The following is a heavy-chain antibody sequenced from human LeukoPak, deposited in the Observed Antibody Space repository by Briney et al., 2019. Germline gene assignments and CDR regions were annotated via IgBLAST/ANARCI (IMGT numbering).Heavy chain of an antibody. J-gene: IGHJ5*02. V-gene: IGHV3-21*01. Sequence: GGSLRLSCAASGFIFSSFSMNWVRQAPGKGLEWVSSISYSSSYIYYADSVKGRFTISRDNAKNSLYLQMNSLRAEDTAVYYCARDCSSTSGCWGPWGQGTLVTVSS. CDR3: ARDCSSTSGCWGP. CDR1: GFIFSSFS. CDR2: ISYSSSYI. D-gene: IGHD2-2*01.